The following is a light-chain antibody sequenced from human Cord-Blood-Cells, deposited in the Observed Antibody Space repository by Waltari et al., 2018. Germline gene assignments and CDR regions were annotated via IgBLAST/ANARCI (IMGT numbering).Light chain of an antibody. Sequence: QSVLTQPPSASGTPGQRVTIPCSGSSSNIGSNSVYWYQQLPGTDPKLLIYRNNPRPSGVPDRFSGSKSGTSASLAISGLRSEDEADYYCAAWDDSLSGWVFGGGTKLTVL. J-gene: IGLJ3*02. CDR1: SSNIGSNS. CDR2: RNN. V-gene: IGLV1-47*01. CDR3: AAWDDSLSGWV.